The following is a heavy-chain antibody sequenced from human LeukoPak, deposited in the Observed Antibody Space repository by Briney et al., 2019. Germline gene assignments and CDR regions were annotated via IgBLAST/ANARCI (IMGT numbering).Heavy chain of an antibody. CDR2: INQSGST. D-gene: IGHD3-10*01. CDR1: GGSFSGYY. Sequence: PSETLSLTCAVYGGSFSGYYWSWIRQPPGKGLEWIGEINQSGSTNYNPSLKSRVTISVDTSKNQFSLKLSSVTAADTAVYYCAKGGGSVRPFNWFDPWGQGTLVTVSS. V-gene: IGHV4-34*01. J-gene: IGHJ5*02. CDR3: AKGGGSVRPFNWFDP.